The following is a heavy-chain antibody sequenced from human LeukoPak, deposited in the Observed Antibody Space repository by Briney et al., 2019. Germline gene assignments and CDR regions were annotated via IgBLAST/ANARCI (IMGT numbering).Heavy chain of an antibody. D-gene: IGHD3/OR15-3a*01. V-gene: IGHV3-23*01. J-gene: IGHJ4*02. Sequence: PGGSLRLXCAASGFTFSSYAMSWVRQAPGKGLEWVSVISGSGDNTYYADSVKGRFTISRDNSKNTLYLQMNSLRAEDTAVYYCAKGIQSYYFDYWGQGTLVTVSS. CDR3: AKGIQSYYFDY. CDR2: ISGSGDNT. CDR1: GFTFSSYA.